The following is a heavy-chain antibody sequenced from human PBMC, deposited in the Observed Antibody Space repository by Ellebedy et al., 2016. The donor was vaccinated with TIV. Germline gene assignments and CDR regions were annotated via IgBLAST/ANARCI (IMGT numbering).Heavy chain of an antibody. CDR3: ARIGVGGLNDAFDM. D-gene: IGHD1-26*01. Sequence: GESLKISCAASGFTFRDYYMSWIRQAPGKGLEGVSYISSSDSTIYYADSVKGRFTISRDNAKNSLDLQMNSLRADDTAVYYCARIGVGGLNDAFDMWGQGTMVTVSS. CDR1: GFTFRDYY. CDR2: ISSSDSTI. V-gene: IGHV3-11*01. J-gene: IGHJ3*02.